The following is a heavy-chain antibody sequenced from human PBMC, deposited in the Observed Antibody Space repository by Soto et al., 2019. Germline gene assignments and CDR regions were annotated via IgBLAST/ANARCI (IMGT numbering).Heavy chain of an antibody. D-gene: IGHD2-15*01. V-gene: IGHV4-39*01. CDR1: GGSINSSSYY. J-gene: IGHJ4*02. CDR3: ARHPNCSGGSCYSWEFDY. Sequence: SETLSLTCTVSGGSINSSSYYWGWIRQPPGKGLEWIGSIYYSGSTYYNPSLKSRVTISVDTSKNQFSLKLSSVTAADTAVYYCARHPNCSGGSCYSWEFDYWGQGTLVTVSS. CDR2: IYYSGST.